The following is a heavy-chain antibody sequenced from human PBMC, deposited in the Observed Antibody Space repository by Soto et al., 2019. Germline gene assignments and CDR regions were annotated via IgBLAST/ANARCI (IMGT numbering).Heavy chain of an antibody. Sequence: PGGSLRLSCAASGFTFSSYAMSWVRQAPGKGLEWVSAISGSGGSTYYADSVKGRFTISRDNSKNTLYLQMNSLRAEDTAVYYCAKVQRGGVIVSPIDYWGQGTLVTVSS. D-gene: IGHD3-16*02. J-gene: IGHJ4*02. CDR2: ISGSGGST. CDR1: GFTFSSYA. CDR3: AKVQRGGVIVSPIDY. V-gene: IGHV3-23*01.